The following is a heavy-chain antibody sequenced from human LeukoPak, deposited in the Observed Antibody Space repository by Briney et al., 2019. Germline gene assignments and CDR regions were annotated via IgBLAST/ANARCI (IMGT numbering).Heavy chain of an antibody. CDR1: GFTFSNYW. J-gene: IGHJ4*02. CDR2: IKNDGSIT. CDR3: ARTDYLTN. Sequence: GGSLRLSCAASGFTFSNYWMHCVRQAQGKGLVWVSRIKNDGSITNYADSVKGRFTISRDNAKNTLHLQMNSLRAEDTAVYYCARTDYLTNWGQGTLVTVSS. V-gene: IGHV3-74*01. D-gene: IGHD2/OR15-2a*01.